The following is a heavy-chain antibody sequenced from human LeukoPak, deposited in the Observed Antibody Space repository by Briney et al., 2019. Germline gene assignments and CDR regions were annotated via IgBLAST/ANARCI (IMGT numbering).Heavy chain of an antibody. Sequence: GESLKISCKGSGSRFTSYWIGWVRQLPGKGLEWIGIIYPGDSDTRYSPSFQGQVTISADKSISTAYLQWSSLKASDTAMYYCARRSSGRDPFQHWGQGTLVTVSS. CDR3: ARRSSGRDPFQH. D-gene: IGHD6-19*01. V-gene: IGHV5-51*01. CDR2: IYPGDSDT. J-gene: IGHJ1*01. CDR1: GSRFTSYW.